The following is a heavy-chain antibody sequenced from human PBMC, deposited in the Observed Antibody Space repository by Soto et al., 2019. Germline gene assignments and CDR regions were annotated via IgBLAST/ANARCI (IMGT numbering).Heavy chain of an antibody. V-gene: IGHV1-69*06. D-gene: IGHD4-17*01. CDR2: IIPSYDRT. J-gene: IGHJ4*02. CDR1: GDAFKSYA. Sequence: QVLLLQSGSEVKKAGSSVKVSCKASGDAFKSYAIHWVRQAPGQGLEYMGRIIPSYDRTKYAQKFQGRLTLTADMYTSTGYMELSSLRSEDTAVYYCARDPTNDYGDDTFDYWGQGTKVIVS. CDR3: ARDPTNDYGDDTFDY.